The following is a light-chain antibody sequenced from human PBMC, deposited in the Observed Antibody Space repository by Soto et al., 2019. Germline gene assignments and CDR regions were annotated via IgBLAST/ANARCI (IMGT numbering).Light chain of an antibody. J-gene: IGLJ1*01. CDR3: GSYTTSSNYV. CDR2: AVN. CDR1: SSDVGGYKY. V-gene: IGLV2-8*01. Sequence: QSVLTQPPSASGSPGQSVTISCTGTSSDVGGYKYVSWYQQYPGKAPKLMIYAVNKRPSGVPDRFSGSKSGNTASLTISGLQSEDEAEYYCGSYTTSSNYVFGTGTKVTVL.